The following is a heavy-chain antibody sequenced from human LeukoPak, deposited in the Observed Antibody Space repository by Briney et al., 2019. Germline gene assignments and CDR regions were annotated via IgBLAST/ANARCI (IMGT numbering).Heavy chain of an antibody. CDR1: GFTFSSSA. Sequence: TGGSLRLSCAASGFTFSSSAMNWVRQAPGKGLEWVSSINQISSHIYYAESVRGRFSISRDNAKNSVYLQMNSLRAEDTAIYYCARDATQYLRYGYFDYWGPGILVTVSS. D-gene: IGHD3-9*01. J-gene: IGHJ4*02. V-gene: IGHV3-21*01. CDR2: INQISSHI. CDR3: ARDATQYLRYGYFDY.